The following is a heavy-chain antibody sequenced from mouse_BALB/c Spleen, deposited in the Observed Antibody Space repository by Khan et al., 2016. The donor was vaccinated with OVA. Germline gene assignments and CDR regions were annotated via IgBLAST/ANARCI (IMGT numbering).Heavy chain of an antibody. CDR1: GYSITSGYF. Sequence: VQLKESGPGLVKPSQSLSLTCSVTGYSITSGYFWNWIRQFPGKELEWMGYLRFDRSNNYNPSLSNRISITRDTSKNQCFLELNSVAPEDTSTYYWARGGSSGPAWFTYWGHGTLVTVSA. D-gene: IGHD3-1*01. CDR3: ARGGSSGPAWFTY. V-gene: IGHV3-6*02. J-gene: IGHJ3*01. CDR2: LRFDRSN.